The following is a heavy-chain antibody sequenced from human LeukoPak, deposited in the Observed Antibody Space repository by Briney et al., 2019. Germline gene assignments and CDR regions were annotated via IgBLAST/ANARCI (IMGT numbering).Heavy chain of an antibody. CDR3: ARLFGSGTYPLDALDI. Sequence: QPGGSLRLSCAASGFTFSSYAMHWVRQAPGKGLEWVAVISYDGSNKYYADSVKGRFTISRDNSKNTLYLQMNSLRAEDTAVYYCARLFGSGTYPLDALDIWGQGTAVTVSS. CDR1: GFTFSSYA. CDR2: ISYDGSNK. J-gene: IGHJ3*02. D-gene: IGHD3-10*01. V-gene: IGHV3-30-3*01.